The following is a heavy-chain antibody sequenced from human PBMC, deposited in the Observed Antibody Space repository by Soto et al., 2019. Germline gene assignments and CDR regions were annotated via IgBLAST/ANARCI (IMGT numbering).Heavy chain of an antibody. Sequence: SETLSLTCAVYGGSFRGYSWTWIRQPPGKGLEWIGEVNHSGSTYYSPSLMSRVTLSIDTSKNQFSLKLSSVTAADTAVYYCARGRQVNTHDLFTREGDYSMDVWGQGTTATVSS. CDR2: VNHSGST. J-gene: IGHJ6*02. V-gene: IGHV4-34*01. D-gene: IGHD4-4*01. CDR3: ARGRQVNTHDLFTREGDYSMDV. CDR1: GGSFRGYS.